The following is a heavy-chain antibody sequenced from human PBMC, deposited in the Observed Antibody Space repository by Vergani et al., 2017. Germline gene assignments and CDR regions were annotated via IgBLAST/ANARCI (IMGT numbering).Heavy chain of an antibody. CDR1: GFTFSSYW. CDR3: AKGSMVQLEPPDY. D-gene: IGHD1-1*01. Sequence: EVQLVESGGGLVQPGGSLRLSCAASGFTFSSYWMSWVRQAPGKGLEWVANIKQDGSEKYYVDSVKGRFTISRDNAKNSLYLQMNSLRAEDTAVYYCAKGSMVQLEPPDYWGQGTLVTVSS. V-gene: IGHV3-7*01. CDR2: IKQDGSEK. J-gene: IGHJ4*02.